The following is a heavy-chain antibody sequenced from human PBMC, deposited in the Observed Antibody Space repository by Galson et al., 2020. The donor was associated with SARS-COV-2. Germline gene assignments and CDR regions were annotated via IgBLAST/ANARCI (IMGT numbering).Heavy chain of an antibody. CDR2: IYPGDSDT. Sequence: GESLKISCRASGYIFTNYWIAWVRQMPGKGLEWMGIIYPGDSDTRYNVSFQGQVTTSADKSTNTPYLQWSSLRASDTAMYYCARQGTTGLQWLDPWGQGTLVTVSS. CDR1: GYIFTNYW. CDR3: ARQGTTGLQWLDP. J-gene: IGHJ5*02. V-gene: IGHV5-51*01. D-gene: IGHD1-1*01.